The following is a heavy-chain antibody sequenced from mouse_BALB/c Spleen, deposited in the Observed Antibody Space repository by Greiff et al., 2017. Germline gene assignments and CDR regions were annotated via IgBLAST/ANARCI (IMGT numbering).Heavy chain of an antibody. Sequence: EVKLVESGGGLVQPGGSLKLSCEASGFTFSSYGMSWVRQTPDKRLELVATINSNGGSTYDPDSVKGRFTISRDNAKNTLYLQMSSLKSEDTAMYYGARDRIYYDYDGGSWFAYWGQGTLGTVSA. CDR2: INSNGGST. CDR3: ARDRIYYDYDGGSWFAY. V-gene: IGHV5-6-3*01. CDR1: GFTFSSYG. D-gene: IGHD2-4*01. J-gene: IGHJ3*01.